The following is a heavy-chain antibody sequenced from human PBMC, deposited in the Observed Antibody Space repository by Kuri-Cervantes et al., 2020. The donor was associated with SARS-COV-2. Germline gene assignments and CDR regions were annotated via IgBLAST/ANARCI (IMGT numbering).Heavy chain of an antibody. J-gene: IGHJ2*01. CDR2: IYTSGST. V-gene: IGHV4-4*07. D-gene: IGHD6-19*01. CDR3: ARHRVSIAVAGDWYFDL. CDR1: GGSISSYY. Sequence: SETLSLTCTVSGGSISSYYWSWIRQPAGKGLEWIGRIYTSGSTNYNPSLKSRVTMSVDTSKNQFSLKLSSVTAADTAVYYCARHRVSIAVAGDWYFDLWGRGTLVTVS.